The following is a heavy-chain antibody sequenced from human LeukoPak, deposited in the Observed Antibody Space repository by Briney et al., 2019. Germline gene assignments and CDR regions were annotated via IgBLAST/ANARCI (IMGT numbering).Heavy chain of an antibody. CDR1: GGSFSGYY. J-gene: IGHJ4*02. Sequence: SETLSLTCAVYGGSFSGYYWSWIRQPPGKGLEWIGEINHSGSTNYNPSLKSRVTISVDTSKNQFSLKLSSVTAADTAVYYCARRSAAGTVDYWGQGTLVTVSS. D-gene: IGHD6-13*01. CDR3: ARRSAAGTVDY. V-gene: IGHV4-34*01. CDR2: INHSGST.